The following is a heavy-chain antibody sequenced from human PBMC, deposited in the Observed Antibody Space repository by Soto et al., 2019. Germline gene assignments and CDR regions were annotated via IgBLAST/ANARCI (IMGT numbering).Heavy chain of an antibody. CDR2: FDPEDGET. CDR3: ATAPGGLTGCYYYYGMDV. D-gene: IGHD2-15*01. J-gene: IGHJ6*02. Sequence: QVQLVQSGAEVKKPGASVKVSCKVSGYTLTELSMHWVRQAPGKWLEWMGGFDPEDGETIYAQKLQGRVTMTEDTSTDTAYMELSSLRSEDTAVYYFATAPGGLTGCYYYYGMDVWGQGTTVTVSS. V-gene: IGHV1-24*01. CDR1: GYTLTELS.